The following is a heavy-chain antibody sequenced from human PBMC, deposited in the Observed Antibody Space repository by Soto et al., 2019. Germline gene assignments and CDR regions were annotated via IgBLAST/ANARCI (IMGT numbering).Heavy chain of an antibody. CDR1: GGTFSNHA. J-gene: IGHJ4*02. D-gene: IGHD3-3*01. V-gene: IGHV1-69*13. Sequence: SVKVSCKASGGTFSNHAISWVRQAPGQGPEWMGGIIPLSGTTNYVQKFQGRLTITADESMTTAYMELSSLRYEDTAVYYCARDNRDPYEREFFDYWGQGTLVTVSS. CDR2: IIPLSGTT. CDR3: ARDNRDPYEREFFDY.